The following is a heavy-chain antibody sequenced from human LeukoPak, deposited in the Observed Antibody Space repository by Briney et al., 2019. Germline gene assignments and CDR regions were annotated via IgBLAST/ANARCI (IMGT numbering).Heavy chain of an antibody. Sequence: SGGSLRLSCAASGFTFSSFWMHWVRQAPGKGLVWVSRINSVGSSTSYADSVKGRFTTSRDNAKNTLYLQMNSLRAEDTAVYYCARERTSGWDAFDFWGQGTLVTVSS. J-gene: IGHJ4*02. CDR3: ARERTSGWDAFDF. V-gene: IGHV3-74*01. CDR2: INSVGSST. CDR1: GFTFSSFW. D-gene: IGHD6-19*01.